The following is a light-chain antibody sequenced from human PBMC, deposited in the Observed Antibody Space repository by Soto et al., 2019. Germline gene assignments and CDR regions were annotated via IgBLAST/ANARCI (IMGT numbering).Light chain of an antibody. J-gene: IGLJ1*01. CDR2: EVS. CDR3: SSYAGSSYV. CDR1: SSDVGVYNY. Sequence: QSALTQPASVSGSPGQSITISCTGASSDVGVYNYVSWYQHHPGKAPKLMIYEVSNRPSGVSNRFSGSKSGNTASLTISGLQAEDEADYYCSSYAGSSYVFGTGTKLTVL. V-gene: IGLV2-14*01.